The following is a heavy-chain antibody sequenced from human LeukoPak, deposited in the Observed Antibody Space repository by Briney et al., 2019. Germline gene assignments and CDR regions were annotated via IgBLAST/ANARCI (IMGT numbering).Heavy chain of an antibody. D-gene: IGHD1-26*01. CDR2: ISGSGGGT. CDR1: GFTFSSIA. J-gene: IGHJ4*02. CDR3: AKDLGRYRNNFFDY. Sequence: GVSLRLSCAASGFTFSSIAMSWVRQAPDKGLEWVSTISGSGGGTYYADSVKGRFTISRDDSKNTLYLQMNSLRADDTAVYYCAKDLGRYRNNFFDYWGQGNLVTASS. V-gene: IGHV3-23*01.